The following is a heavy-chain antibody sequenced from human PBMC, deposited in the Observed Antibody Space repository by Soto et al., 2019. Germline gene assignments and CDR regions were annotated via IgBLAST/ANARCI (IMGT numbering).Heavy chain of an antibody. J-gene: IGHJ5*02. D-gene: IGHD2-21*02. CDR1: GGTFSSYG. CDR3: ARDERYCGGDCYSCFDP. CDR2: ISAYNGNT. Sequence: ASVKVSCKASGGTFSSYGISWVRQAPGQGLEWMGWISAYNGNTNYAQKLQGRVTMTTDTSTSTAYMELRSLRSDDTAVYYCARDERYCGGDCYSCFDPGGQGPLVTVS. V-gene: IGHV1-18*01.